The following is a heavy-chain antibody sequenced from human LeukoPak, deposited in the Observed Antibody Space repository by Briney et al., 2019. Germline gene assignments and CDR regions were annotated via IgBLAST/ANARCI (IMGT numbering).Heavy chain of an antibody. Sequence: SVTVSFTASGGTFIIYAISWVRQAPEQGLEWMGGIIPIFGTANYAQKFQGRVTITADESTSTAYMELSSLRSEDTAVYYCAREGGYRHKTASITVFGVVTEPFDYWGQGTLVTVSS. CDR1: GGTFIIYA. CDR3: AREGGYRHKTASITVFGVVTEPFDY. J-gene: IGHJ4*02. V-gene: IGHV1-69*13. D-gene: IGHD3-3*01. CDR2: IIPIFGTA.